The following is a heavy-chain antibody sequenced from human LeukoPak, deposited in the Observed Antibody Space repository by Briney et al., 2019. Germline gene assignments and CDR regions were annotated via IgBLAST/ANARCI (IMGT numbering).Heavy chain of an antibody. CDR2: IYPGDSDT. D-gene: IGHD2-2*01. V-gene: IGHV5-51*01. Sequence: GESLKISCKGSGYRFTSYWVGWVRQMSGKGLEWMGIIYPGDSDTRYSPSFQGQVTISADKSISTAFLQWSSLKASDTAVYYCASGYCSSPSCAHNAFDIWGQGTMVTVSS. CDR1: GYRFTSYW. J-gene: IGHJ3*02. CDR3: ASGYCSSPSCAHNAFDI.